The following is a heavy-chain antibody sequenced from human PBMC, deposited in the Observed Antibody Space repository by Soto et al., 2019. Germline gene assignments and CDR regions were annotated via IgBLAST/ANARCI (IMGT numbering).Heavy chain of an antibody. CDR2: IIPIFGTA. CDR1: GGTFSSYA. Sequence: SVKVSCKASGGTFSSYAISWVRQAPGQGLEWMGGIIPIFGTANYAQKFQGRVTITADESTSTAYMELSSLRSEDTAVYYCARTQFRSGHHYGHAFDIWGQGTMVTVSS. J-gene: IGHJ3*02. V-gene: IGHV1-69*13. D-gene: IGHD2-15*01. CDR3: ARTQFRSGHHYGHAFDI.